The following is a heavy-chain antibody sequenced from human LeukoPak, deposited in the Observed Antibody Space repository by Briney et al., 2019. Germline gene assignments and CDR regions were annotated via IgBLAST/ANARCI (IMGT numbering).Heavy chain of an antibody. CDR3: TTDYYDSSAYPLNFDY. D-gene: IGHD3-22*01. J-gene: IGHJ4*02. V-gene: IGHV3-15*01. CDR2: IRSKTDGGTT. CDR1: GFSFNYAW. Sequence: GGSLRLSCAASGFSFNYAWMSWVRQAPGKGLGWVGRIRSKTDGGTTDYAAPVKGGFTISRDDSKNTLYLQMNSLKTEDTAVYYCTTDYYDSSAYPLNFDYWGQGTLVTVSS.